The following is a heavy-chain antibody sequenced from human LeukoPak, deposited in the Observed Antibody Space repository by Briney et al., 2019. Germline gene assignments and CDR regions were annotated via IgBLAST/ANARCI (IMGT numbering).Heavy chain of an antibody. CDR3: ARAYCSGGSCRNWFDP. CDR1: GYTFTGYY. J-gene: IGHJ5*02. D-gene: IGHD2-15*01. Sequence: RASVKVSCKASGYTFTGYYMHWVRQAPGQGLEWMGWINPNSGGTNYAQKFQGRVTMTSDTSISTAYMELSRLRSDDTAVYYCARAYCSGGSCRNWFDPWGQGTLVTVSS. V-gene: IGHV1-2*02. CDR2: INPNSGGT.